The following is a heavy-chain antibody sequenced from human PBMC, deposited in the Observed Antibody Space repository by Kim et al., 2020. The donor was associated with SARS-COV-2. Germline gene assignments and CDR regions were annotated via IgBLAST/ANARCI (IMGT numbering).Heavy chain of an antibody. Sequence: SETLSLTCTVSGGSISSSSYYWGWIRQPPGKGLEWIGSIYYSGSTYYNPSLKSRVTISVDTSKNQFSLKLSSVTAADTAVYYCARHEDQQLVHLFDYWGQGTLVNVSS. CDR1: GGSISSSSYY. J-gene: IGHJ4*02. D-gene: IGHD6-13*01. CDR3: ARHEDQQLVHLFDY. CDR2: IYYSGST. V-gene: IGHV4-39*01.